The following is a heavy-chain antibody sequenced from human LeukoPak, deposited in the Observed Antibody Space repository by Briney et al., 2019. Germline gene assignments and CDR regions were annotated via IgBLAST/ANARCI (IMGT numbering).Heavy chain of an antibody. V-gene: IGHV3-30*04. D-gene: IGHD3-22*01. Sequence: GRSLRLSCAASGFTFYDYAMHWVRQAQGKGLEWVAVMSYDGRKTSYADSVKGRFTISRDNSKNTLNLQMNSLRAEDTAVYHCVRDPQNYYDSSGYYAPFDYWGRGTLVTVSS. CDR3: VRDPQNYYDSSGYYAPFDY. CDR1: GFTFYDYA. J-gene: IGHJ4*02. CDR2: MSYDGRKT.